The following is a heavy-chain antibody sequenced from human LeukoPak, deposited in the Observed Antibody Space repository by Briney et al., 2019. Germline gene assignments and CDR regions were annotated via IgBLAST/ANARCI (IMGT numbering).Heavy chain of an antibody. V-gene: IGHV3-73*01. CDR1: GFTFSGSA. CDR2: IRSQANSYAT. D-gene: IGHD3-10*01. J-gene: IGHJ4*02. CDR3: AKDALRGVIITAWDYFDY. Sequence: GGSLTLSCAASGFTFSGSAIHWVRQASGKGLEWVGRIRSQANSYATAYAASVKGRLAISRDDSKNTAYLQMNSLKAEDTAVYYCAKDALRGVIITAWDYFDYWGQGTLVTVSS.